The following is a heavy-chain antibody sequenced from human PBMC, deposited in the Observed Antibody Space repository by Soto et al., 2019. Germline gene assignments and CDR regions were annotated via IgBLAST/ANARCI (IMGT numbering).Heavy chain of an antibody. CDR1: GYTFTGYY. D-gene: IGHD3-3*01. V-gene: IGHV1-2*04. CDR3: ARGLYYDFWSGSWFDR. J-gene: IGHJ5*02. Sequence: GSSVNVSCKASGYTFTGYYMHWVRQAPGQGLEWMGWINPNSGGTNYAQKFQGWVTMTRDTSISTAYMELSRLRSDDTAVYYCARGLYYDFWSGSWFDRWGQGTLVSVSS. CDR2: INPNSGGT.